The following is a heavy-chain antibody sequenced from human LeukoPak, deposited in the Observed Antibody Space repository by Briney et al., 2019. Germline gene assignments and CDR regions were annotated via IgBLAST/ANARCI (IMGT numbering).Heavy chain of an antibody. D-gene: IGHD3-22*01. J-gene: IGHJ6*03. Sequence: GGSLRLSCAASGFTFSSYSMNWVRQAPGKGLEWVSSISSSSSYIYYADSVKGRFTISRDNAKNSLYLQMNSLRAGDTAVYYCARTRPTNYYDSSGPMDVWGKGTTVTVSS. CDR2: ISSSSSYI. CDR3: ARTRPTNYYDSSGPMDV. CDR1: GFTFSSYS. V-gene: IGHV3-21*01.